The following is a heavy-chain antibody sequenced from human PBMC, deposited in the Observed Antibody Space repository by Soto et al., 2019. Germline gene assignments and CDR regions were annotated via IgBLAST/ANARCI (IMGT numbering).Heavy chain of an antibody. D-gene: IGHD2-15*01. J-gene: IGHJ6*02. V-gene: IGHV1-18*01. CDR3: ARDHRPGYCSGASCYSFLVYYYGMDV. CDR2: ISAYNGNA. Sequence: APEEIVCKASGSHSTIQYKNSVRQAPAQGLEWMGWISAYNGNANYAQKLQGRVTMTTDTSTSTAYMELRSLRSDDTAVYYCARDHRPGYCSGASCYSFLVYYYGMDVWG. CDR1: GSHSTIQY.